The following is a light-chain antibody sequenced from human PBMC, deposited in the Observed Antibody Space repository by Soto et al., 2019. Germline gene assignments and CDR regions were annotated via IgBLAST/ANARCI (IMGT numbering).Light chain of an antibody. CDR2: GAS. CDR3: QQDDNSAWT. Sequence: EIVMTQSPATLSVYPGERATLSCRASQSVSSNLAWYQQKPGQAPRLLIYGASSRATGIPDRFSGSGSGTDFTLTISRLEPEDFAVYYCQQDDNSAWTFGQGTKVDIK. V-gene: IGKV3-20*01. J-gene: IGKJ1*01. CDR1: QSVSSN.